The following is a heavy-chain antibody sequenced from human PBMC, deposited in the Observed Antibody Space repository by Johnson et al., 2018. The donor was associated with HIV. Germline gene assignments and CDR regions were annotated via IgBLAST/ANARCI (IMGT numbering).Heavy chain of an antibody. J-gene: IGHJ3*02. CDR3: GRRINYDSSGGYLGDAFDI. Sequence: VQLVESGGGVVRPGGSLRLSCAASGFTFDDYAMNWIRQAPGKGLEWVPAINCNGGRPCYADSVKGRFTISRDKAKNSLYLQMNGLRAEDTALYYCGRRINYDSSGGYLGDAFDIWGQGTMVTVSS. CDR1: GFTFDDYA. D-gene: IGHD3-22*01. CDR2: INCNGGRP. V-gene: IGHV3-20*04.